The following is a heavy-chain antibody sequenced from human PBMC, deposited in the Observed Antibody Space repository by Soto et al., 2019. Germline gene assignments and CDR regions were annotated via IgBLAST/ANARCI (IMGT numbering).Heavy chain of an antibody. CDR1: GFSLTSRPMA. CDR2: IYWDDDK. Sequence: QITLKESGPTLVEPTEALALTCSFSGFSLTSRPMAVGWFRQPPGKALECLGLIYWDDDKRYNPSLKTRVTITKDTSKHEVALTMTYMDPTDTGTYFCAYKVGGSGSGWNDGYFDFWGQGIPVTVS. J-gene: IGHJ4*02. V-gene: IGHV2-5*02. CDR3: AYKVGGSGSGWNDGYFDF. D-gene: IGHD1-1*01.